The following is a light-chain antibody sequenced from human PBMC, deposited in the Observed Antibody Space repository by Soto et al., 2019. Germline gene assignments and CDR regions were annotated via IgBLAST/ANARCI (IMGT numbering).Light chain of an antibody. CDR1: SGSVSTSYY. Sequence: QTVVTQEPSFSVSPGGTVTLTCGLSSGSVSTSYYPSWYQQTPGQAPRTLIYSTNTPSSGVPDRFSGSILGNKAALTITGAQADDEYDYYCVLYMGSGIWVFGGGTQLTVL. V-gene: IGLV8-61*01. J-gene: IGLJ3*02. CDR3: VLYMGSGIWV. CDR2: STN.